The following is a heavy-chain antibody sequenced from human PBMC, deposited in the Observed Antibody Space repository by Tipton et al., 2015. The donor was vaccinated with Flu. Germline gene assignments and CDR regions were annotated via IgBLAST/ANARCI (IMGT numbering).Heavy chain of an antibody. V-gene: IGHV4-59*11. Sequence: TLSLTCTVSGGSISSHYWSWIRQPPGKGLEWIGYIYYSGSISYNPSLKSRVTISVDTSKNQFSLKLSSVTAADTAVYYCARDLWNDRRAYYYYGVDVWGQGTTVTVSS. CDR1: GGSISSHY. J-gene: IGHJ6*02. CDR2: IYYSGSI. D-gene: IGHD1-1*01. CDR3: ARDLWNDRRAYYYYGVDV.